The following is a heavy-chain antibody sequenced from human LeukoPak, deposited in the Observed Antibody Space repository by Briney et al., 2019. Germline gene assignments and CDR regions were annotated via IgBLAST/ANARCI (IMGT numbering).Heavy chain of an antibody. V-gene: IGHV3-23*01. J-gene: IGHJ4*02. D-gene: IGHD5-12*01. CDR1: GFTFSSYA. Sequence: GGSLRLSCAASGFTFSSYAMSWVRQAPGKGLEWVSAISGSGGSTYYADSVKGRFTISRDNSKNKLYLQMNSLRAEDTAVYYCAKDEDSGYDSGYWGQGTLVTVSS. CDR2: ISGSGGST. CDR3: AKDEDSGYDSGY.